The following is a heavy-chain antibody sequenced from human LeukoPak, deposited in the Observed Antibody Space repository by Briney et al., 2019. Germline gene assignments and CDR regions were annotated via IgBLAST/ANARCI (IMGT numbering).Heavy chain of an antibody. Sequence: GGSLRLSCAASGFTFSSYSMHWVRQAPGKGLEWVAIISYDGSNKYYADSVKGRFTISRDNSKNTLYLQMNSLRAEDTAVYYCAKGTDYDSSGYSLAFDYWGQGTLVTVSS. V-gene: IGHV3-30*18. D-gene: IGHD3-22*01. CDR2: ISYDGSNK. CDR1: GFTFSSYS. CDR3: AKGTDYDSSGYSLAFDY. J-gene: IGHJ4*02.